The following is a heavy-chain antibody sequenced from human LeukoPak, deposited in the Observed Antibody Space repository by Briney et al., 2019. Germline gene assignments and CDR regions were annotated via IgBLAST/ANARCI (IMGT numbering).Heavy chain of an antibody. CDR2: IKRDGSSK. D-gene: IGHD3-22*01. CDR1: GFTFGNYW. J-gene: IGHJ4*02. CDR3: ATSHDSSGND. Sequence: GGSLRLSCAASGFTFGNYWMSWVRQAPGKGLEWVANIKRDGSSKYYMDSVKGRFTISRDNAKSSLYLQMNTLRAEDTAVYYCATSHDSSGNDWGQGTLVTVSS. V-gene: IGHV3-7*03.